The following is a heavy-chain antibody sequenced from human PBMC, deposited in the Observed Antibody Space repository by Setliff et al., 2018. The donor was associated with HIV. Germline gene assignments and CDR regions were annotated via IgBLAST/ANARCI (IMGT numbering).Heavy chain of an antibody. V-gene: IGHV5-51*01. Sequence: GESLKISCQGSGYSFTTYYIGWVRQMPGKGLEWRGLVYPRDSKAQYSPSFEGQVTFSVDTSISTAYLQWSSLKASDTAMYYCATRYHYDTSGSSAFDIWGQGTMVTVSS. CDR2: VYPRDSKA. J-gene: IGHJ3*02. CDR3: ATRYHYDTSGSSAFDI. CDR1: GYSFTTYY. D-gene: IGHD3-22*01.